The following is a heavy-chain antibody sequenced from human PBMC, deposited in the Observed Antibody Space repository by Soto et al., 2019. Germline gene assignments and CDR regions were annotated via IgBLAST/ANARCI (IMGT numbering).Heavy chain of an antibody. V-gene: IGHV3-9*01. CDR3: AKASWPTYYYYGMDV. CDR1: GFTFDDYA. Sequence: SLRLSCAASGFTFDDYAMHWVRQAPGKGLEWVSGISWNSGSIGYADSVKGRFTISRDNAKNSLYRQMNSLRAEDTALYYCAKASWPTYYYYGMDVWGQGTTVTVS. D-gene: IGHD2-2*01. CDR2: ISWNSGSI. J-gene: IGHJ6*02.